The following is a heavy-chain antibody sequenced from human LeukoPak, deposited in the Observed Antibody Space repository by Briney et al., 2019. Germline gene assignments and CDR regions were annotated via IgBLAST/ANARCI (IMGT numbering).Heavy chain of an antibody. CDR3: ARGRGEGYCSSPSCPHHFDY. D-gene: IGHD2-2*01. Sequence: SETLSLTCTVSGVSISSYYWSWIRQPPGKGLEWIGYINCDGSTNHNPSLKSRVTLSVDTSQNQFSLKLTSVTAADTAVYYCARGRGEGYCSSPSCPHHFDYWGQGTLVAVSS. CDR2: INCDGST. V-gene: IGHV4-59*01. CDR1: GVSISSYY. J-gene: IGHJ4*02.